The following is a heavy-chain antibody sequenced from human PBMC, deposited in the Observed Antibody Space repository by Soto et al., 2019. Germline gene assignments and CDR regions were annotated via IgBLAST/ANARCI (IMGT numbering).Heavy chain of an antibody. J-gene: IGHJ5*02. D-gene: IGHD2-2*01. CDR1: GYSFTSYW. Sequence: GESLKISCKGSGYSFTSYWIGWVRQMPGKGLEWMGIIYPGDSDTRYSPSFQGQVTISADKSISTAYLQWSSLKASDTAMYYCARLRGYCISTSCHTWFDPWGQGTRVPVSS. CDR3: ARLRGYCISTSCHTWFDP. V-gene: IGHV5-51*01. CDR2: IYPGDSDT.